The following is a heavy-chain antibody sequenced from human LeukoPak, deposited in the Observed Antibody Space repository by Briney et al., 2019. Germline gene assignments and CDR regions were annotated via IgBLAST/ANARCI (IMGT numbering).Heavy chain of an antibody. Sequence: SETLSLTCTVSGYFIGNDYCWGWVRQPPGKGLEWIGSIHQSGSPYYNPSLKSRVTISLDTSKKQFSLKLSSVTAADTAVYYCARQHYYDSSDYSAWVDYWGQGILVTVSS. J-gene: IGHJ4*02. V-gene: IGHV4-38-2*02. CDR1: GYFIGNDYC. CDR3: ARQHYYDSSDYSAWVDY. D-gene: IGHD3-22*01. CDR2: IHQSGSP.